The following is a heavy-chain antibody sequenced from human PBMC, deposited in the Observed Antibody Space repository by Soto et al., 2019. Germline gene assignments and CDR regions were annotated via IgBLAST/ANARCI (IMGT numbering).Heavy chain of an antibody. CDR3: VPGQYFDF. Sequence: GGSLRLSCVGSGFTFSNAWMSWVRQAPGKGLEWVGRIKSIYNGGTIEYAAPVKGRFIITRDDSRATVFLQMNSLKTEDTAVYYCVPGQYFDFWGQGTQVTVSS. J-gene: IGHJ4*02. CDR1: GFTFSNAW. V-gene: IGHV3-15*01. CDR2: IKSIYNGGTI.